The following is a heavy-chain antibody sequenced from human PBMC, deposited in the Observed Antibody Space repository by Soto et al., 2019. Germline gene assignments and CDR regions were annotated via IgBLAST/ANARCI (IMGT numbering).Heavy chain of an antibody. CDR1: GFTFSNAW. V-gene: IGHV3-15*07. CDR3: TTRYYGSGKVDYYYGMDV. CDR2: IKSKTDGGTT. D-gene: IGHD3-10*01. J-gene: IGHJ6*02. Sequence: EVQLVESGGGLVKPGGSLRLSCAASGFTFSNAWMNWFRQAPGKGLEWVGRIKSKTDGGTTDYAAPVKGRFTISRDDSKNTLYLQMNSLKTEDTAVYYCTTRYYGSGKVDYYYGMDVWGQGTTVTVSS.